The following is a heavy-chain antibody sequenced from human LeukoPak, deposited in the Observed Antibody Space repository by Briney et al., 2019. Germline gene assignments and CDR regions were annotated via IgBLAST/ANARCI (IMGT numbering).Heavy chain of an antibody. V-gene: IGHV4-59*01. CDR3: ARFSKLARDDAFDI. D-gene: IGHD1-1*01. Sequence: PSETLSLTCTVSGGSISSYYWSWIRQPPGKGLEWIGYIYYSGSTNYNPSLKSRVTISVDTSKNQFSLKLSSVTAADTAVYYCARFSKLARDDAFDIWGQGTMVTVSS. CDR1: GGSISSYY. J-gene: IGHJ3*02. CDR2: IYYSGST.